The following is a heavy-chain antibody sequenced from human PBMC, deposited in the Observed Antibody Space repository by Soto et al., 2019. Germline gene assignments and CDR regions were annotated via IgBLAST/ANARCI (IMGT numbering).Heavy chain of an antibody. J-gene: IGHJ5*02. CDR3: VRDASSGYRGWWDP. CDR2: LIPYNGDR. Sequence: ASVKVSCKASGYTFTSYGISWVRQAPGQGLEWMGLLIPYNGDRIYAQKFQGRVILTTDTATNTAYMELGSLRSDDTAVYYCVRDASSGYRGWWDPWGQGTLVTVS. CDR1: GYTFTSYG. D-gene: IGHD5-12*01. V-gene: IGHV1-18*01.